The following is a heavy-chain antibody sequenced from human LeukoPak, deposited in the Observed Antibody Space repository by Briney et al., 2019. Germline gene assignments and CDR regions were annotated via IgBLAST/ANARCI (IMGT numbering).Heavy chain of an antibody. CDR2: ISYDGSNK. Sequence: GGSLRLSCAASGFTFSSYGMHWVRQASGKGLEWVAVISYDGSNKYYADSVKGRFTISRDNSKNTLYLQMNSLRAEDTAVYYCAKPVSAAQTQFDYWGQGTLVTVSS. CDR3: AKPVSAAQTQFDY. D-gene: IGHD6-13*01. V-gene: IGHV3-30*18. CDR1: GFTFSSYG. J-gene: IGHJ4*02.